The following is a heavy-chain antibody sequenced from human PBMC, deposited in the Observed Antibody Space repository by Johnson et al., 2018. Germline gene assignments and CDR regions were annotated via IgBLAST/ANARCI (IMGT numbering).Heavy chain of an antibody. D-gene: IGHD2-2*01. CDR1: GGTFSSYT. Sequence: QVQLVQSGAEVKKPGSSVKVSCKASGGTFSSYTISWVRQAPGQGLEWMGRIIPILGIANYAQQFQGRVTITADKSTSTAYMELSSLRSWDTAVYYCARDLSTYFSSSSCANWFDPWGQGTLVTVSS. CDR3: ARDLSTYFSSSSCANWFDP. CDR2: IIPILGIA. V-gene: IGHV1-69*08. J-gene: IGHJ5*02.